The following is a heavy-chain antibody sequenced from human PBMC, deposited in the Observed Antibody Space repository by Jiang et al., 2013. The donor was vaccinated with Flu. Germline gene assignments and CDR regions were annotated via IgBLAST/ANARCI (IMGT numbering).Heavy chain of an antibody. D-gene: IGHD3-9*01. Sequence: SGAEVKKPGASVKVSCKASGYTFTSYDINWVRQATGQGLEWMGWMNPNSGNTGYAQKFQGRVTMTRNTSISTAYMELSSLRSEDTAVYYCARGTRTGTYYDILTGYYMGDWFDPWGQGTLVTVSS. CDR2: MNPNSGNT. V-gene: IGHV1-8*01. CDR3: ARGTRTGTYYDILTGYYMGDWFDP. CDR1: GYTFTSYD. J-gene: IGHJ5*02.